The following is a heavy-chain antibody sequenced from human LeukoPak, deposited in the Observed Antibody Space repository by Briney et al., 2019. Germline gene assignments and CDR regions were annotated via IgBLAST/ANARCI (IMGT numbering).Heavy chain of an antibody. V-gene: IGHV3-30*03. CDR2: ISYDGSNK. D-gene: IGHD3-9*01. CDR3: ARGGYYDILTGYNDFDY. Sequence: GGSLRLSCAASGFTFSSYGMHWVRQAPGKGLEWVAVISYDGSNKYYADSVKGRFTISRDNSKNTLYLQMNSLRAEDTAVYYCARGGYYDILTGYNDFDYWGQGTLVTVSS. J-gene: IGHJ4*02. CDR1: GFTFSSYG.